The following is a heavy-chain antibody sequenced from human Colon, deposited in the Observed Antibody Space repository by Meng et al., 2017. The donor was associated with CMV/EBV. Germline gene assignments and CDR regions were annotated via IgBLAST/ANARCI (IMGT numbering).Heavy chain of an antibody. CDR1: GFTFSSFS. V-gene: IGHV3-21*01. J-gene: IGHJ6*02. CDR3: AREYGIWDSSGYYYPYYYYGMDV. D-gene: IGHD3-22*01. Sequence: GESLKISCAASGFTFSSFSMNWVRQAPGKGLEWVSSISSSSGYIYYAASVKGRFTISRDKAKNSLSLQMNSLTAEDTAVYYCAREYGIWDSSGYYYPYYYYGMDVWGQGTTVTVSS. CDR2: ISSSSGYI.